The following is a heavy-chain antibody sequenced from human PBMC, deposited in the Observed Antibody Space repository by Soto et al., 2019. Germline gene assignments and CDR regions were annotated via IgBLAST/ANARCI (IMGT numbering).Heavy chain of an antibody. J-gene: IGHJ6*02. Sequence: EVQLLESGGGLVQPGGSLRLSCAASGFTFSSYAMSWVRQAPGKGLEWVSAISGSGGSTYYADSVKGRFTISRDNSTNTQYLQMNSLRAEDTAVYYCAKAFQDCSGGSCYSGRYYYYGMDVWGQGTTVTVSS. CDR2: ISGSGGST. CDR3: AKAFQDCSGGSCYSGRYYYYGMDV. CDR1: GFTFSSYA. D-gene: IGHD2-15*01. V-gene: IGHV3-23*01.